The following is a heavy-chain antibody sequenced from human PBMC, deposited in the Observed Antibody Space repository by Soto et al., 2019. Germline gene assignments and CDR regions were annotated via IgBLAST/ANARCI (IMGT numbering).Heavy chain of an antibody. J-gene: IGHJ4*02. CDR3: AKSGPTNYFDF. Sequence: GGSLRLSCAASGFTFSSYDMSWVRQAPGKGLEWVSGITGGSGFTFYADSVKGRFTISRDDSENTLFLQMSSLRAEDTAKYYCAKSGPTNYFDFWGQGTLVTVSS. V-gene: IGHV3-23*01. D-gene: IGHD1-26*01. CDR1: GFTFSSYD. CDR2: ITGGSGFT.